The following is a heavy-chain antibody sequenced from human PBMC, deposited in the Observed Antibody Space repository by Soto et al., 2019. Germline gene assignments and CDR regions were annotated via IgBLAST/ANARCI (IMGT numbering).Heavy chain of an antibody. D-gene: IGHD5-12*01. CDR3: ARGADGYGNFDY. V-gene: IGHV3-30-3*01. CDR1: GFTFSSYA. Sequence: PGGSLRLSCAASGFTFSSYAMHWVRQAPGKGLEWVAVISYDGSNKYYADSVKGRFTISRDNSKNTLYLQMNSLRAEDTAVYYCARGADGYGNFDYWGQGILVTVSS. CDR2: ISYDGSNK. J-gene: IGHJ4*02.